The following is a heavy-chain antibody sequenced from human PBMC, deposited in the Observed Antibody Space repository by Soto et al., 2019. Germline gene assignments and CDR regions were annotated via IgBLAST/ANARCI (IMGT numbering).Heavy chain of an antibody. J-gene: IGHJ6*02. Sequence: SVKVSCKASGGTFSSYAISWVRQAPGQGLEWMGGIIPIFGTANYAQKFQGRVTITADESTSTAYMELSSLRSEDTAVYYCARDIGSIRDIVDARGDYYGMDVWGQGXTVTVYS. D-gene: IGHD5-12*01. V-gene: IGHV1-69*13. CDR2: IIPIFGTA. CDR3: ARDIGSIRDIVDARGDYYGMDV. CDR1: GGTFSSYA.